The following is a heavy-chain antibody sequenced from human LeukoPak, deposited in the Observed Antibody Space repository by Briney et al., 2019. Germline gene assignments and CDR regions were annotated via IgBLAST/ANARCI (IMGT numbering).Heavy chain of an antibody. CDR2: MNPNSGNT. J-gene: IGHJ4*02. CDR3: AKSPTTVVTHYFDY. Sequence: ASVKVSCKASGYTFTSYDINWVRQATGQGLEWMGWMNPNSGNTGYAQKFQGRVTITTDESTSTAYMELSSLRSEDTAVYYCAKSPTTVVTHYFDYWGQGTLVTVSS. CDR1: GYTFTSYD. D-gene: IGHD4-23*01. V-gene: IGHV1-8*01.